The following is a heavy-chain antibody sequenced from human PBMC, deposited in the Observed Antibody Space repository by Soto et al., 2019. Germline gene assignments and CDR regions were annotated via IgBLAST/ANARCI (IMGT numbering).Heavy chain of an antibody. CDR2: INAGNGNT. J-gene: IGHJ5*02. CDR3: ARAGLCSGYNNWFDP. Sequence: GASVKVSCKASGYTFTSYAMHWVRQAPGQRLEWMGWINAGNGNTKYSQKFQGRVTITRDTSASTAYMELSSLRSEDTAVYYCARAGLCSGYNNWFDPWGQGTLVTVSS. D-gene: IGHD3-3*01. V-gene: IGHV1-3*01. CDR1: GYTFTSYA.